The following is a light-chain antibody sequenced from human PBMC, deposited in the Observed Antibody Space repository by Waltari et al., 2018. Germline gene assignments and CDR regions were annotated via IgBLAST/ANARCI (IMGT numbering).Light chain of an antibody. J-gene: IGKJ4*01. V-gene: IGKV3-11*01. CDR1: QSVSYY. CDR3: QQRTNWPLT. Sequence: EVVLTQSPATLSLSPGERATLSCRASQSVSYYLAWYQQKPGQAPRLLIYDASNRATGIPARFSGSASGTDFTLTISSLAPEDFAVYYCQQRTNWPLTFGGGTKVEI. CDR2: DAS.